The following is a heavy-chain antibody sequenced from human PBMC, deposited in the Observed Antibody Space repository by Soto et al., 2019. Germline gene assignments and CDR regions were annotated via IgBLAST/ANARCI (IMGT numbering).Heavy chain of an antibody. CDR1: GGTFSSYA. CDR2: IIPIFGTA. D-gene: IGHD4-4*01. Sequence: QVQLVQSGAEVKKPGSSVKVSCKASGGTFSSYAISWVRQAPGQGLEWMGGIIPIFGTANYAQKFQGRVTIPAAEATSTSYMELSSLRSEDTALYFCTYSNDGYYFDYCGQGTLFTVSS. CDR3: TYSNDGYYFDY. J-gene: IGHJ4*02. V-gene: IGHV1-69*01.